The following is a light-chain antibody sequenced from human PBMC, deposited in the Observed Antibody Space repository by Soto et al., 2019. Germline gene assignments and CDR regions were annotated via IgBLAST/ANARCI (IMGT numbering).Light chain of an antibody. CDR2: DAS. CDR1: QDISNY. CDR3: HQYDTLPPWT. Sequence: DIQMTQSPPSLSASVGDRVTITCQASQDISNYLNWYQQKPGKAPKLLIYDASNLETGGPSRSSGSGSWTDFTFTISSQQPEDIASYNCHQYDTLPPWTFGQGTVVEIK. V-gene: IGKV1-33*01. J-gene: IGKJ1*01.